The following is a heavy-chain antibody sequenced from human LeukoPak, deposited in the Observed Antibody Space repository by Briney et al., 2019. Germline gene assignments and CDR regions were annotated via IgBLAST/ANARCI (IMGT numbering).Heavy chain of an antibody. V-gene: IGHV4-39*01. D-gene: IGHD2-2*01. CDR1: GGSISSSSYY. CDR3: ARRVVPAASEIDP. J-gene: IGHJ5*02. Sequence: SETLSLTCTVSGGSISSSSYYWGWIRQPPGEGLEWIGSIYYSGSTYYNPSLKSRVTISVDTSKNQFSLKLSSVTAADTAVYYCARRVVPAASEIDPWGQGTLVTVSS. CDR2: IYYSGST.